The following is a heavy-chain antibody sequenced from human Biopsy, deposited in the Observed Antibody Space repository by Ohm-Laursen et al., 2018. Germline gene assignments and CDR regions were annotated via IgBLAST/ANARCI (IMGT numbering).Heavy chain of an antibody. J-gene: IGHJ4*02. CDR3: AREGELVADEYFDY. V-gene: IGHV3-53*01. CDR1: GFTVSTTY. D-gene: IGHD6-13*01. CDR2: IYLDGNT. Sequence: SLRLSCAASGFTVSTTYMSWVRQAPGKGLEWVSIIYLDGNTYYTDSVKGRFTISRDNSKNALYLQMDRLRAEDTAVYYCAREGELVADEYFDYWGQRILVTVSS.